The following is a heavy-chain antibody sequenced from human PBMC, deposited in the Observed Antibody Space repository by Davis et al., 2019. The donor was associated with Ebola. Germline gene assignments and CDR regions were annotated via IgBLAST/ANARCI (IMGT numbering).Heavy chain of an antibody. Sequence: AASVKVSCKASGYTFTDYYMHWVRQAPGQRLEWMGWINAGNGNTKYSQKFQGRVTITRDTSASTAYMELSSLRSEDTAVYYCARGDGVRGTVTREYYYYGMDVWGQGTTVTVSS. CDR2: INAGNGNT. CDR1: GYTFTDYY. CDR3: ARGDGVRGTVTREYYYYGMDV. V-gene: IGHV1-3*01. J-gene: IGHJ6*02. D-gene: IGHD4-17*01.